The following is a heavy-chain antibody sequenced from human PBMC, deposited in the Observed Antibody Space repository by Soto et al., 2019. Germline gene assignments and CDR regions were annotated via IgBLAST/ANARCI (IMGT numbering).Heavy chain of an antibody. CDR3: ARQRGRDFWSGSPIGNWFDP. Sequence: PSETLSLTCTVSGGSISSSSYYWGWIRQPPGKGLEWIGSIYYSGSTYYNPSLKSRVTISVDTSKNQFSLKLSSVTAADTAVYYCARQRGRDFWSGSPIGNWFDPWGQGTLVTVSS. CDR2: IYYSGST. CDR1: GGSISSSSYY. V-gene: IGHV4-39*01. D-gene: IGHD3-3*01. J-gene: IGHJ5*02.